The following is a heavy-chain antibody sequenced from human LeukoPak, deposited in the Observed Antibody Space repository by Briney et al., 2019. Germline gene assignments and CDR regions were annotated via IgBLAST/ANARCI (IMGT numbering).Heavy chain of an antibody. Sequence: GGSLRLSCAASGFTFSSYAMSWVRQAPGKGLEWVSTFSGGSGNTYYADSVKGRFTISRDNSKNTLYLQMNSMRAEDTALYYCAKRESKSFEYWGQRTLVTVSS. J-gene: IGHJ4*02. CDR2: FSGGSGNT. CDR3: AKRESKSFEY. V-gene: IGHV3-23*01. D-gene: IGHD5-24*01. CDR1: GFTFSSYA.